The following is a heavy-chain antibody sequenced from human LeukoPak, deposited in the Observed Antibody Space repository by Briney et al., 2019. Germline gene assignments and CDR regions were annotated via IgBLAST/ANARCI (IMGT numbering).Heavy chain of an antibody. J-gene: IGHJ6*03. CDR1: GYTFTSYD. Sequence: ASVKVSCKASGYTFTSYDINWVRQATGQGLEWMGWMNPNSGNTGYAQKFQGRVTMTRNTSISTAYMELSSLRSEDTAVYYCARTDELYYYDSSGYSKHYYYYYMDVWGKGTTVTISS. D-gene: IGHD3-22*01. V-gene: IGHV1-8*01. CDR3: ARTDELYYYDSSGYSKHYYYYYMDV. CDR2: MNPNSGNT.